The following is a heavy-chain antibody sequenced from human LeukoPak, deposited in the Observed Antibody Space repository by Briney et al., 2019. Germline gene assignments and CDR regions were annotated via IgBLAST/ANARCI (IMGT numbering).Heavy chain of an antibody. CDR1: GYTFTSYD. CDR3: ARISDFWSGYYWRYYYGMDV. Sequence: ASVKVSCKASGYTFTSYDINWVRQATGQGLEWMGWMNPNSGNTGYAQKFQGRVTMTRNTSISTAYMELSSLRSEDTAVYYCARISDFWSGYYWRYYYGMDVWGQGTTVTVSS. V-gene: IGHV1-8*01. CDR2: MNPNSGNT. D-gene: IGHD3-3*01. J-gene: IGHJ6*02.